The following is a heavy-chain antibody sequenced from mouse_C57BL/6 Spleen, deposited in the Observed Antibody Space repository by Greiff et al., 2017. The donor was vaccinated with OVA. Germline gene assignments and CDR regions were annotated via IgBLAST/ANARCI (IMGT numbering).Heavy chain of an antibody. J-gene: IGHJ2*01. CDR2: IYPRSGNT. Sequence: VKVVESGAELARPGASVKLSCKASGYTFTSYGISWVKQRTGQGLEWIGEIYPRSGNTYYNEKFKGKATLTADKSSSTAYMELRSLTSEDSAVYFCAPLTTVVATDFDYWGQGTTLTVSS. V-gene: IGHV1-81*01. D-gene: IGHD1-1*01. CDR1: GYTFTSYG. CDR3: APLTTVVATDFDY.